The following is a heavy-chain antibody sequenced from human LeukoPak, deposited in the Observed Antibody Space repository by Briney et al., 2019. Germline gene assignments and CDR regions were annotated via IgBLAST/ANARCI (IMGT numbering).Heavy chain of an antibody. CDR3: ALRSGENSGPLNR. V-gene: IGHV3-23*01. CDR2: ISGVGDDI. J-gene: IGHJ4*02. D-gene: IGHD2-15*01. CDR1: GFTFTNYA. Sequence: GGSLRLSCVASGFTFTNYAMNWLRQATGMGLEWVSTISGVGDDIYHADSVKGRFTISRGTSKNTLYLQMNSLRVEDAAINFCALRSGENSGPLNRWGQGTLVTVSS.